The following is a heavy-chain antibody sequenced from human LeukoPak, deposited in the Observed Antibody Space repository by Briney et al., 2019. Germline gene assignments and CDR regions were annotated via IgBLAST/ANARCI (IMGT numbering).Heavy chain of an antibody. CDR1: GFTFSPYS. D-gene: IGHD3-22*01. J-gene: IGHJ4*02. Sequence: GGSLRLPCAASGFTFSPYSMNWVRQAPGKGLEWVSSISDSSLYIYYADSVKGRFTISRDNAKNSLYLQMNSLRAEDTAVYYCARDPPYYDNSGYYYDYWGQGTLVTVSS. CDR3: ARDPPYYDNSGYYYDY. V-gene: IGHV3-21*01. CDR2: ISDSSLYI.